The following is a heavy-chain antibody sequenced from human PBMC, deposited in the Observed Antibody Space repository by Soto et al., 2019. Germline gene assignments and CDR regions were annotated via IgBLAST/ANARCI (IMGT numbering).Heavy chain of an antibody. Sequence: GGSLRLSCAASGFTVSSNYMIWARQAPGKGLEWVSLIYSGGSTYYADSVKGRFTISRDNSKNTLYLQMNSLRAEDTAVYYCARAGYYDILHGYSRPYLDYWGQGTLVTVSS. D-gene: IGHD3-9*01. CDR2: IYSGGST. CDR1: GFTVSSNY. CDR3: ARAGYYDILHGYSRPYLDY. J-gene: IGHJ4*02. V-gene: IGHV3-53*01.